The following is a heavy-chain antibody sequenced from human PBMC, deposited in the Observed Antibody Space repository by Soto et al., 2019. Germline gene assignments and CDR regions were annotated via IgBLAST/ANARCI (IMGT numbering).Heavy chain of an antibody. CDR3: VTPNSDSCSEGFNL. Sequence: EVKLVESGGGLVQPGRSLRLSCAASGFSFHDYVMHWVRQAPGKGLEWVSGISYNSRVIDYADSVKGRFTISRDNAENSLYLQMNSLTPEDTALYYCVTPNSDSCSEGFNLWGQGTMVTVSS. CDR1: GFSFHDYV. D-gene: IGHD1-26*01. J-gene: IGHJ3*01. CDR2: ISYNSRVI. V-gene: IGHV3-9*01.